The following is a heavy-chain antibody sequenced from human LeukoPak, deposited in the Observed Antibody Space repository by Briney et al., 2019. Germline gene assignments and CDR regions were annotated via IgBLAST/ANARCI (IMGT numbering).Heavy chain of an antibody. CDR1: GFTFSSYG. J-gene: IGHJ4*02. CDR2: IWYDGSNK. D-gene: IGHD6-6*01. CDR3: AKGYQNESSSSSVPFDY. Sequence: GRSLRLSCAASGFTFSSYGMHWVRQAPGKGLEWVAVIWYDGSNKYYADSVKGRFTISRDNSKNTPYLQMNSLRAEDTAVYYCAKGYQNESSSSSVPFDYSGQGTLVTVSS. V-gene: IGHV3-33*06.